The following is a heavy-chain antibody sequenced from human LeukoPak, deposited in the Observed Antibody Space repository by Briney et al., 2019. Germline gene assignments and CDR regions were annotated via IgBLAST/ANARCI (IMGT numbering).Heavy chain of an antibody. V-gene: IGHV4-38-2*01. CDR1: GFTFSSYA. CDR3: ARYCTSTSCYTGGDY. CDR2: IYHSGST. D-gene: IGHD2-2*02. Sequence: GSLRLSCAASGFTFSSYAMSWVRQPPGKGLEWIGSIYHSGSTFYNPSLESRVTISVDTSKNQFSLKLSSVTAADTAIYYCARYCTSTSCYTGGDYWGQGTLVTVSS. J-gene: IGHJ4*02.